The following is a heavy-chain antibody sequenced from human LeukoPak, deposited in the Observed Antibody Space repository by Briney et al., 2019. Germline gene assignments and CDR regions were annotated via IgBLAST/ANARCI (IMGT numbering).Heavy chain of an antibody. CDR1: GFTFSTYS. V-gene: IGHV3-48*02. Sequence: GGSLRLSCAASGFTFSTYSMNWVRQAPGKGLEWVSYISSSSSTIYYGDSVEGRFTISRDNAKNSLYLQMNSLRDEDTAVYYCARGGSGYGDYYYFYGMDVWGQGTTVTVSS. CDR2: ISSSSSTI. CDR3: ARGGSGYGDYYYFYGMDV. D-gene: IGHD3-22*01. J-gene: IGHJ6*02.